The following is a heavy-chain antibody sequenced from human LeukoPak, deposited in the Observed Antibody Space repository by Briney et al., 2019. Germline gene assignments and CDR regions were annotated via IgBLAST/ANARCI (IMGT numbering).Heavy chain of an antibody. Sequence: PGGSLRLACAAAGFTGDDYAMHWVRQAPGQSLEWVSLISGDGDSTYYGDSVKGRFTISRDKSKNSLYLQMNSLRTEDTALYYCAKDIRIYYDILTGYYNFYYYGMDVWGQGTTVTVSS. D-gene: IGHD3-9*01. V-gene: IGHV3-43*02. CDR2: ISGDGDST. CDR1: GFTGDDYA. J-gene: IGHJ6*02. CDR3: AKDIRIYYDILTGYYNFYYYGMDV.